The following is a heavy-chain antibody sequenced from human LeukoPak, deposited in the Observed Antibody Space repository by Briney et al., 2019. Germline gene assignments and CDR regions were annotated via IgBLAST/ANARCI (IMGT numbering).Heavy chain of an antibody. CDR1: GYTFTCCA. D-gene: IGHD6-19*01. Sequence: ASVKVSCKASGYTFTCCAIHWVRQAPGQRLEWMGWINTDNGDTKYSQKFQGRVTITRDTSASAAYMELSSLRSEDTAVYYCATRPGMAVAGFDFWGQGTLVTVSS. J-gene: IGHJ4*02. V-gene: IGHV1-3*04. CDR2: INTDNGDT. CDR3: ATRPGMAVAGFDF.